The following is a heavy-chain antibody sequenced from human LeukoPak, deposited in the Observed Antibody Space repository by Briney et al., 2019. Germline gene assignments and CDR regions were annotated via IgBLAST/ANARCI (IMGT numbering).Heavy chain of an antibody. D-gene: IGHD5-24*01. CDR3: ARLKGGYNRFDF. V-gene: IGHV4-39*01. CDR1: GGSISSSSYY. CDR2: IYYIGST. J-gene: IGHJ4*02. Sequence: PETLSLTCTVSGGSISSSSYYWGWIRQPPGKGLEWIGSIYYIGSTYYNPSLKSRVTISVATSKNLFSLKLSSVTAADTAVYYCARLKGGYNRFDFWGQGTLVTVSS.